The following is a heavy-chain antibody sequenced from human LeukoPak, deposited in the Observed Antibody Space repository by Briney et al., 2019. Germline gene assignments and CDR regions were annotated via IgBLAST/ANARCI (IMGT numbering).Heavy chain of an antibody. CDR2: IYPGDSDT. V-gene: IGHV5-51*01. Sequence: GESLKISCKGSGYSFTSYWIGWVRHMPGKGLEWMGIIYPGDSDTRYSPSFQGQVTISADKSISTAYLQWSSLKASDTAMYYCARPGRGEYQLLSYYYYYMDVWGKGTTVTVSS. CDR3: ARPGRGEYQLLSYYYYYMDV. CDR1: GYSFTSYW. J-gene: IGHJ6*03. D-gene: IGHD2-2*01.